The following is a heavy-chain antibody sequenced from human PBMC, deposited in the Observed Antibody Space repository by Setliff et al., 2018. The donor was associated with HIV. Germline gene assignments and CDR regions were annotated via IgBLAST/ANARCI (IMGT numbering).Heavy chain of an antibody. CDR3: AIRRNFDWLMTSGPFDY. Sequence: SETLSLTCVVSGASSTDSKWWTWVRQPPGKRLEWIGEIDHSGATKYNPSLKRRVAISVETYKNQFSLSLQSVTAADAAVYYCAIRRNFDWLMTSGPFDYWGQGILVTVSS. CDR1: GASSTDSKW. J-gene: IGHJ4*02. D-gene: IGHD3-9*01. V-gene: IGHV4-4*02. CDR2: IDHSGAT.